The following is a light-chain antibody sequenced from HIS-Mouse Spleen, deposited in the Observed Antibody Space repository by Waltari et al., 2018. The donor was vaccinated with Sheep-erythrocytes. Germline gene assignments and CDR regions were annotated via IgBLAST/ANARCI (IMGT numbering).Light chain of an antibody. J-gene: IGLJ3*02. CDR3: CSYAGSYTFWV. CDR1: SSDAGSYTL. CDR2: EGS. Sequence: QSALTQPASVSGSPGQSITIPCTGTSSDAGSYTLFSWYQQHPGKAPKLMIYEGSKRPSGVSNRFSGSKSGNTASLTISGLQAEDEADYYCCSYAGSYTFWVFGGGTKLTVL. V-gene: IGLV2-23*03.